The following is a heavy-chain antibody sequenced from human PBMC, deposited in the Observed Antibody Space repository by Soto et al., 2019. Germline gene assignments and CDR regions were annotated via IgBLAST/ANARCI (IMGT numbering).Heavy chain of an antibody. CDR3: ARDGGYTGYEQGNPFDI. CDR1: GGSISPYF. J-gene: IGHJ3*02. Sequence: PSETVSLTCTVSGGSISPYFWSWIRQPAGKGLEWIGRMYATGTTNYNPSLKSQVSMSIDTSENQFSLKLRSVTAADTAVYYCARDGGYTGYEQGNPFDIWGQGTMVTVSS. D-gene: IGHD5-12*01. V-gene: IGHV4-4*07. CDR2: MYATGTT.